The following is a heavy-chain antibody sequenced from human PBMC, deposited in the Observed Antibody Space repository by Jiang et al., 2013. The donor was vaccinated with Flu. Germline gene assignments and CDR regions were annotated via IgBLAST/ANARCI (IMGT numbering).Heavy chain of an antibody. CDR1: GGSISFYY. Sequence: LLKPSETLSLTCTVSGGSISFYYWSWIRQPPGKGLEWIGYIYYSGSTNYNPSLKSRVTISVDTSKNQFSLRLSSVTAADTAMYYCARLVDGSGRNAFDIWGQGTMVTVSS. J-gene: IGHJ3*02. CDR3: ARLVDGSGRNAFDI. CDR2: IYYSGST. V-gene: IGHV4-59*12. D-gene: IGHD3-10*01.